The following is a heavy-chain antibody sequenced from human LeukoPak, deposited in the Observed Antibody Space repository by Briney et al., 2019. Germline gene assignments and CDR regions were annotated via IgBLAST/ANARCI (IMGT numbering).Heavy chain of an antibody. V-gene: IGHV4-59*08. Sequence: PSETLSLTCTVSGGSISSYYWSWMRQPPGKGLEWIRYIYYSGSTNYNPSLKSRVTISVDTSKNQFSLKLSSVTAADTAVYYCARHPRYSGSSMYYFDYWGQGTLVTVSS. CDR2: IYYSGST. D-gene: IGHD1-26*01. CDR3: ARHPRYSGSSMYYFDY. CDR1: GGSISSYY. J-gene: IGHJ4*02.